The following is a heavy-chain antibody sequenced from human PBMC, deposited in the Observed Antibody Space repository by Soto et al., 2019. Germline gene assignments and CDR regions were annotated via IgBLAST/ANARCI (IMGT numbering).Heavy chain of an antibody. CDR3: ARWTTVTTPRWFDP. D-gene: IGHD4-17*01. CDR1: GGSFSGYY. V-gene: IGHV4-34*01. CDR2: INHSGST. J-gene: IGHJ5*02. Sequence: SETLSLTCAVYGGSFSGYYWRWIRQPPGKGLEWIGEINHSGSTNYNPSLKSRVTISVDTSKNQFSLKLSSVTAADTAVYYCARWTTVTTPRWFDPWGQGTLVTVSS.